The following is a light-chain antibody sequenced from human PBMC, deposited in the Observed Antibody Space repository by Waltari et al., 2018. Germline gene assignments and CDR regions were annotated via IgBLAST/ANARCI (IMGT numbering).Light chain of an antibody. Sequence: DIVMTQSPDSLAVSLGERATINCKSSRSVLYSSNDKNYLAWYQQKPGQPPTLLIYWASTRDSGVPVRFSGSGSGTDFTLTISSLQAEDVAVYYCQQYFATPRTFGQGTKVEIK. V-gene: IGKV4-1*01. CDR2: WAS. CDR1: RSVLYSSNDKNY. CDR3: QQYFATPRT. J-gene: IGKJ1*01.